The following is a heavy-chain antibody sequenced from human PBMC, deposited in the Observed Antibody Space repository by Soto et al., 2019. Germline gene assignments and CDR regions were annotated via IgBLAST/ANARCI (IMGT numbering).Heavy chain of an antibody. D-gene: IGHD3-22*01. CDR1: GYSFTSYW. V-gene: IGHV5-51*01. CDR3: ARPDSSGPYGMDV. J-gene: IGHJ6*02. Sequence: GESLQISCKGSGYSFTSYWIGWVRQMPGKGLEWMGIIYPGDSDTRYSPAFQGQVTISADKSISTAYLQWSSPKASDTAMYYCARPDSSGPYGMDVWGQGTTVTVSS. CDR2: IYPGDSDT.